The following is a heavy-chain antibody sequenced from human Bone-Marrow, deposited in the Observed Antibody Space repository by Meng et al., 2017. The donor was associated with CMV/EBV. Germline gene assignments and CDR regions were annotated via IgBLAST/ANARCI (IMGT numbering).Heavy chain of an antibody. J-gene: IGHJ4*02. CDR3: AKDLLAAPPDIDY. Sequence: GESLKISCAASGFTFSSYSMNWVRQAPGKGLEWVSSSSSSSSYIYYADSVKGRFTISRDNSKNTLYLQMNSLRAEDTAVYYCAKDLLAAPPDIDYWGQGTLVTVSS. CDR1: GFTFSSYS. CDR2: SSSSSSYI. D-gene: IGHD6-6*01. V-gene: IGHV3-21*01.